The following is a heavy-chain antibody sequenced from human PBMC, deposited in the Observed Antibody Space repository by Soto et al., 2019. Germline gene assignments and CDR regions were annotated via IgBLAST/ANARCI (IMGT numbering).Heavy chain of an antibody. V-gene: IGHV1-18*04. J-gene: IGHJ6*02. CDR2: ISAYNGNT. CDR3: ARARSNRGCSSTSCPGPYYYYGMDV. Sequence: QVQLVQSGAEVKKPGASVKVSCKASGYTFTSYGISWVRQAPGQGLEWMGWISAYNGNTNYAQKLQGRVTMTTDTSTSKAYTELRSLRSDDTAVYYCARARSNRGCSSTSCPGPYYYYGMDVWGQGTTVTVSS. D-gene: IGHD2-2*01. CDR1: GYTFTSYG.